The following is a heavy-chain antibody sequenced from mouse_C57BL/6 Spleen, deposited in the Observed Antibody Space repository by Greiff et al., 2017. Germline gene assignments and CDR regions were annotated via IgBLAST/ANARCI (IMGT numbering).Heavy chain of an antibody. CDR3: AREFAY. J-gene: IGHJ2*01. CDR2: IYPGDGDT. CDR1: GYAFSSSW. V-gene: IGHV1-82*01. Sequence: VQLQQSGPELVKPGASVKISCKASGYAFSSSWMNWVKQRPGKGLEWIGRIYPGDGDTTYNGKFKGKATLTADKSSSPAYMQLSSLTSEDTVFYFGAREFAYWGQGTTLTVSS.